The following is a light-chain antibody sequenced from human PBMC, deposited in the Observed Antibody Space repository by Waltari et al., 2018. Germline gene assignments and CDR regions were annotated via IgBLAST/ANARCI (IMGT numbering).Light chain of an antibody. Sequence: EIVLTQSPRTLSLSPGERATLPCRASQSVTSISLTWYQKKVGQAPRLLIYGTSSRATGIPDRFSGSGSGTEFTLTISRLEPEDFAVYYCQQYDGEVVTFGGGTKVEI. CDR2: GTS. CDR3: QQYDGEVVT. CDR1: QSVTSIS. V-gene: IGKV3-20*01. J-gene: IGKJ4*01.